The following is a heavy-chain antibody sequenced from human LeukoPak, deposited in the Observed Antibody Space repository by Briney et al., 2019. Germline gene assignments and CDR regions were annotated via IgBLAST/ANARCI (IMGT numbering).Heavy chain of an antibody. V-gene: IGHV3-9*01. J-gene: IGHJ6*02. Sequence: SGRSLRLSCAGSGFIFNNYAMHWVRQAPGKGLEWVSGISWNSGSIGYADSVKGRFTISRDNAKNSLYLQMNSLRAEDTALYYCAKDRVYGPTSYGMDVWGQGTTVTVSS. CDR2: ISWNSGSI. CDR3: AKDRVYGPTSYGMDV. D-gene: IGHD5/OR15-5a*01. CDR1: GFIFNNYA.